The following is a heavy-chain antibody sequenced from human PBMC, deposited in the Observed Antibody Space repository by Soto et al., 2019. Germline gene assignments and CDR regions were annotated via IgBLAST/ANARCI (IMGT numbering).Heavy chain of an antibody. D-gene: IGHD3-10*01. J-gene: IGHJ4*02. Sequence: QVQLQESGPGLVKPSQTLSLTCTVSGGSISSGGYYWSWIRQHPGKGLEWIGYIYYSGSTYYNPSLKRRVTISVDTSKSQFPLKLSSVTAADTAVYYCARGVTMVRGVIHTPYFDYWGQGTLVTVSS. V-gene: IGHV4-31*03. CDR2: IYYSGST. CDR3: ARGVTMVRGVIHTPYFDY. CDR1: GGSISSGGYY.